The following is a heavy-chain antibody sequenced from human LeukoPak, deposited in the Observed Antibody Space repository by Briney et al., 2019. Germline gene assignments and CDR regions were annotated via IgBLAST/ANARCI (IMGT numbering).Heavy chain of an antibody. CDR3: ARVLKMVRGRNTYGMDV. CDR2: INPSGGST. J-gene: IGHJ6*02. V-gene: IGHV1-46*01. D-gene: IGHD3-10*01. CDR1: GYTFTSYY. Sequence: GASVKVSCKASGYTFTSYYMHWVRQAPGQGLEWMGIINPSGGSTSYAQKFQGRVTMTRDTSTSTVYMELSSLRSEDTAVYYCARVLKMVRGRNTYGMDVWGQGTTVTVSS.